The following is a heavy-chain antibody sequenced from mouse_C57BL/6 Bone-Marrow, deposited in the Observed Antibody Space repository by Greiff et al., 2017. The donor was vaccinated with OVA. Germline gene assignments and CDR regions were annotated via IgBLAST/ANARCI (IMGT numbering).Heavy chain of an antibody. V-gene: IGHV1-61*01. Sequence: QVQLQQPGAELVRPGSSVKLSCKASGYTFTSYWMDWVKQRPGQGLEWIGNIYPSDSETHYNQKFKDKATLTVDKSSSTAYMQLSSLTSEDSAVYYCARGYSNFSFDDWGQGTTLTVSS. J-gene: IGHJ2*01. D-gene: IGHD2-5*01. CDR3: ARGYSNFSFDD. CDR1: GYTFTSYW. CDR2: IYPSDSET.